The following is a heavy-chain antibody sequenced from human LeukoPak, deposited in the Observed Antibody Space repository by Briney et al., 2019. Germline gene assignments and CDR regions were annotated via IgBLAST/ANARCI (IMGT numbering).Heavy chain of an antibody. J-gene: IGHJ4*02. CDR2: IHPSGML. V-gene: IGHV4-31*03. CDR3: SRGLDSRKLVY. D-gene: IGHD3-22*01. CDR1: GASLNSDDQY. Sequence: PSGSLSLTRTVSGASLNSDDQYSNCTRHSPGEGLEWIGCIHPSGMLYNNPFLEGRVPMSRNTSKNHFCLKLKSVTAADPAVYFWSRGLDSRKLVYWGQRILVTLSS.